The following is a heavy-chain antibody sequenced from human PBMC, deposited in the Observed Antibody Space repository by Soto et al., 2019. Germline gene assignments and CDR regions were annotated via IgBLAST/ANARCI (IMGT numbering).Heavy chain of an antibody. CDR2: IWYDGSNK. D-gene: IGHD6-6*01. J-gene: IGHJ6*02. Sequence: QVQLVESGGGVVQPGRSLRLSCAASGFTFSSYGMHWVRQAPGKGLEWVAVIWYDGSNKYYADSVKGRFTISRDNSKNTLDLPRNSLRAEDTAVYYCARDGFAGSSSPYYYYGMDVWGQGTTVTVSS. CDR1: GFTFSSYG. V-gene: IGHV3-33*01. CDR3: ARDGFAGSSSPYYYYGMDV.